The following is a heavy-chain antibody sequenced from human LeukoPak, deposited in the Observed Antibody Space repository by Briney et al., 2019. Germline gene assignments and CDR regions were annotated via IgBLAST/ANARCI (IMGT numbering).Heavy chain of an antibody. Sequence: GGSLRLSCAASGFTFSSYAMSWVRQAPGKGLEWVSAISGSGGSTYYAESVKGRFTISRDNSKNTLYLQMNSLRAEDTAVYYCASHITLFRAFDIWGQGTMVTVSS. D-gene: IGHD1-20*01. V-gene: IGHV3-23*01. CDR2: ISGSGGST. J-gene: IGHJ3*02. CDR3: ASHITLFRAFDI. CDR1: GFTFSSYA.